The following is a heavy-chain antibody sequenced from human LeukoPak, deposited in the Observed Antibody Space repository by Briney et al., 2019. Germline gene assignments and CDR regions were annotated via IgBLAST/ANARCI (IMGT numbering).Heavy chain of an antibody. CDR2: ISGSGGST. J-gene: IGHJ3*02. CDR1: GFIFSSYA. Sequence: SGGSLRLSCAASGFIFSSYAMSWVRQAPGKGLEWVSSISGSGGSTYYADSVKGRFTISRDNAKNSLYLQMNSLRAEDTAVYYCARVDDLDAFDMWGQGTMVTVSS. V-gene: IGHV3-23*01. D-gene: IGHD2-2*03. CDR3: ARVDDLDAFDM.